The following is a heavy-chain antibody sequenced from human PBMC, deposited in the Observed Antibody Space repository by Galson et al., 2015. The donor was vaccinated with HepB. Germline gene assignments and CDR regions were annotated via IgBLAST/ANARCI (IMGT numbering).Heavy chain of an antibody. V-gene: IGHV3-66*01. CDR3: ARAPPKQWAFGY. D-gene: IGHD6-19*01. CDR1: GFTVSSNY. J-gene: IGHJ4*02. Sequence: SLRLSCAASGFTVSSNYMSWVRQAPGKGLEWVSVIYSGGSTYYADSVKGRFTISRDNSKNTLYLQMNSLRAEDTAVYYCARAPPKQWAFGYWGQGTLVTVSS. CDR2: IYSGGST.